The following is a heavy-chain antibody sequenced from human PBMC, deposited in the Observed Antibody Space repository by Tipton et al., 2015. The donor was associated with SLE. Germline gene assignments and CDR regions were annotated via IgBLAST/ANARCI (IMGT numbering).Heavy chain of an antibody. CDR3: TRGGCSSNSCYTGAFDI. J-gene: IGHJ3*02. D-gene: IGHD2-2*02. Sequence: TLSLTCTVSGYSIRTGYYWGWIRQPPGKGLEWIGPIYHSGTTYYNPSLQSRVTISVDTSKNQFSLKLSSVTAADTAVYYCTRGGCSSNSCYTGAFDIWGQGTMVTVSS. CDR2: IYHSGTT. V-gene: IGHV4-38-2*02. CDR1: GYSIRTGYY.